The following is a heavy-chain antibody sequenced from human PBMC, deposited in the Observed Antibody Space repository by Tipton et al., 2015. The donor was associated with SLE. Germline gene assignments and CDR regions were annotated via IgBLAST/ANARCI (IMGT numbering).Heavy chain of an antibody. V-gene: IGHV4-34*01. CDR2: INHRGST. CDR1: GGSFSGYY. CDR3: ARGVWSSSWYSDY. D-gene: IGHD6-13*01. J-gene: IGHJ4*02. Sequence: TLSLTCAVYGGSFSGYYWSWIRQPPGKGLEWIGEINHRGSTNYNPSLKSRVTISVDTSKNQFSLKLSSVTAADTAVYYCARGVWSSSWYSDYWGQGTLVTVSS.